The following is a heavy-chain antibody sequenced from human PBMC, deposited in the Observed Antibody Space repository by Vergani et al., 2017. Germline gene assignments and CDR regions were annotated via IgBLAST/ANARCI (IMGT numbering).Heavy chain of an antibody. CDR2: IYRTGRT. D-gene: IGHD3-9*01. V-gene: IGHV4-38-2*02. CDR1: GFSIDNGYY. Sequence: QMQLQEAGPGLVEPSQTLSLTCNVSGFSIDNGYYWDWIRQPPGKGLEWIGSIYRTGRTHFNPSLKSRVTISVDTSNNHFSLRLNSLTAADTAVYYCARRSGIVYDIFSGTQYFFDFWGQGTLVTVSS. CDR3: ARRSGIVYDIFSGTQYFFDF. J-gene: IGHJ4*02.